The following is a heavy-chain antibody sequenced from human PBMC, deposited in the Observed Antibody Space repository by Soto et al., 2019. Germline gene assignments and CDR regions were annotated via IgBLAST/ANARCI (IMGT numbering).Heavy chain of an antibody. D-gene: IGHD3-22*01. V-gene: IGHV1-18*01. Sequence: ASVKGSCQASGYTFTSYVISWVRQAPGQGLEWMGWISAYNGNTNYAPKLQGRVTMTTDPSTSTAYMELRSLRSDDTAVYYCARGVPYYYDSSGYYYAYFDYWGQGTLVTVSS. CDR2: ISAYNGNT. J-gene: IGHJ4*02. CDR1: GYTFTSYV. CDR3: ARGVPYYYDSSGYYYAYFDY.